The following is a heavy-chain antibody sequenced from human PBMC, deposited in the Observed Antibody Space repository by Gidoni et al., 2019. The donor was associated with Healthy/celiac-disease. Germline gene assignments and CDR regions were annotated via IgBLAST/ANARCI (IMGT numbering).Heavy chain of an antibody. CDR2: IYYTGST. CDR3: ANGIVVVPAALVRCDY. Sequence: QLPLRESGPGLVTPSATLSLTGTVSGGSISSRSYYWAWIRQPPGKGLEWIGSIYYTGSTYYNPSLKSRVTISVDTSKNQFSLKLSSVTAADTAVYYCANGIVVVPAALVRCDYWGQGTLVTVSS. CDR1: GGSISSRSYY. J-gene: IGHJ4*02. D-gene: IGHD2-2*01. V-gene: IGHV4-39*01.